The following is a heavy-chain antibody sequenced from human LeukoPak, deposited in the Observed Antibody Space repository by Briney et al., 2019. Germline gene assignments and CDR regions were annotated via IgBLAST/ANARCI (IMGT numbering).Heavy chain of an antibody. V-gene: IGHV4-39*07. D-gene: IGHD4-11*01. CDR3: ARVDYNRAFDI. Sequence: SETLSLTCNVSGVSISALSDYWGWIRQPRGKGLEWIGSIYHSGSTYYNPSLKSRVTISVDTSKNQFSLKLSSVTAADTAVYYCARVDYNRAFDIWGQGTMVTVSS. CDR2: IYHSGST. J-gene: IGHJ3*02. CDR1: GVSISALSDY.